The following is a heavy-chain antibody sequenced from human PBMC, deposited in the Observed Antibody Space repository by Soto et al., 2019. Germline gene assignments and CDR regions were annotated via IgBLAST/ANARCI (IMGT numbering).Heavy chain of an antibody. D-gene: IGHD6-19*01. CDR3: AKGGRRWLVTSDFNY. CDR1: GFTFSDYA. CDR2: VSHDGRNT. V-gene: IGHV3-30*18. J-gene: IGHJ4*02. Sequence: VQLVESGGGVVQPGRSLRLSCAASGFTFSDYAMHWVRQAPGKGLEWVAVVSHDGRNTHYADSVKGRFTISRDSSKNTAPLAMTSLRAEDTAVYYCAKGGRRWLVTSDFNYWGQGALVTVSS.